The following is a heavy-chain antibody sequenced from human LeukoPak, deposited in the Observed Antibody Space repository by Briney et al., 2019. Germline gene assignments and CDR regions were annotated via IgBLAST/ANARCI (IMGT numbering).Heavy chain of an antibody. J-gene: IGHJ4*02. D-gene: IGHD3-10*01. Sequence: PSETLSLTCSVSGGSISSSSYYWGWIRQPPGKGLEWIVSIYYSRSTYYNPPLKSRVTTSVDTSKNQFSLKLSSVTAADTAVYYCARHADSGFGELAFDYWGQGTLVTVSS. CDR1: GGSISSSSYY. CDR3: ARHADSGFGELAFDY. V-gene: IGHV4-39*01. CDR2: IYYSRST.